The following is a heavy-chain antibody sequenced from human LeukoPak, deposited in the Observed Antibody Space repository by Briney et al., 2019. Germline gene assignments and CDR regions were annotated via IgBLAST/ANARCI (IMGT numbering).Heavy chain of an antibody. CDR1: GYSISSGYY. V-gene: IGHV4-38-2*02. D-gene: IGHD2-21*02. Sequence: NPSETLSLTCTVSGYSISSGYYWGWIRQPPGKGLEWIGSVYHSGSTYYNPSLNSRVTISLDTSKNQFSLKLSSVTAADTAVYYCAREAYCGGDCYSWYFDYWGQGTLVTVSS. CDR3: AREAYCGGDCYSWYFDY. CDR2: VYHSGST. J-gene: IGHJ4*02.